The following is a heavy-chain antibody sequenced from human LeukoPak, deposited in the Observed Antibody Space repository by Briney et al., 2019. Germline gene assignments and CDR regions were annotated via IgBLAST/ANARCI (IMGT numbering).Heavy chain of an antibody. J-gene: IGHJ5*02. V-gene: IGHV1-2*02. CDR3: AREADIVVVPAAHRYNWFDP. D-gene: IGHD2-2*01. Sequence: ASVKVSCKASGYTFTGYYMYWVRQAPGQGLEWMGWINPNSGGTNYAQKFQGRVTMTRDTSISTAYMELSRLRSDDTAVYYCAREADIVVVPAAHRYNWFDPWGQGTLVTVSS. CDR1: GYTFTGYY. CDR2: INPNSGGT.